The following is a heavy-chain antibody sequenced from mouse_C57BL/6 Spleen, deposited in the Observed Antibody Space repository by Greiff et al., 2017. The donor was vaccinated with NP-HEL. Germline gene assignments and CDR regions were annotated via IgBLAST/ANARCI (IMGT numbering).Heavy chain of an antibody. J-gene: IGHJ4*01. D-gene: IGHD1-1*01. CDR1: GYTFTSYW. CDR3: ASSGSSPYYAMDY. CDR2: IDPSDSYT. Sequence: QVQLQQPGAELVMPGASVKLSCKASGYTFTSYWMHWVKQRPGQGLEWIGEIDPSDSYTNYNQKFKGKSTLTVDKSSSTAYMQLSSLTSEDSAVYYCASSGSSPYYAMDYWGQGTSVTVSS. V-gene: IGHV1-69*01.